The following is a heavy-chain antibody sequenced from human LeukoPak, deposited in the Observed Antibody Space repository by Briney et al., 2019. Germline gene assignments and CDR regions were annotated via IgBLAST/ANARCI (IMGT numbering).Heavy chain of an antibody. J-gene: IGHJ3*02. CDR1: GYTFTGYY. CDR2: INPNSGGT. Sequence: ASVKVSCKASGYTFTGYYMHCVRQAPGQGLEWMGWINPNSGGTNYAQKFQGRVTMTRDTSISTAYMELSRLRSDDTAVYYCARAGTGAPYDAFDIWGQGTMVTVSS. CDR3: ARAGTGAPYDAFDI. V-gene: IGHV1-2*02. D-gene: IGHD1-1*01.